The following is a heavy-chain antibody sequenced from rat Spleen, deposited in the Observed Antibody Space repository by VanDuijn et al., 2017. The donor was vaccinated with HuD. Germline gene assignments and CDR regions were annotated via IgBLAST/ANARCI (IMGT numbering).Heavy chain of an antibody. Sequence: EVQLVESGGGLVQPGRSMKLSCAASGFTFSNYGIAWVRQAPKKGLEWVAYISYDGGSTYYRDPVKGRFTISRDNAKSTLYLQMDSLRSEDTATYYCTTGTAFYWGQGVMVTVSS. CDR2: ISYDGGST. V-gene: IGHV5-20*01. CDR1: GFTFSNYG. J-gene: IGHJ2*01. CDR3: TTGTAFY.